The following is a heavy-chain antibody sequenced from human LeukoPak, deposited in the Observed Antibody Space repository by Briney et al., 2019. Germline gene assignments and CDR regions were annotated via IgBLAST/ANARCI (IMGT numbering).Heavy chain of an antibody. Sequence: GRSLRLSCAASGITFRNYGFHWVRQAPGKGLEWVAFIRYDGSNKYYADSVKGRFTISRDNSKNTLYLQMNSLRAEDTAVYYCAKDKGAAIFGAFDYWGQGTLVTVSS. D-gene: IGHD3-10*01. CDR2: IRYDGSNK. V-gene: IGHV3-30*02. J-gene: IGHJ4*02. CDR1: GITFRNYG. CDR3: AKDKGAAIFGAFDY.